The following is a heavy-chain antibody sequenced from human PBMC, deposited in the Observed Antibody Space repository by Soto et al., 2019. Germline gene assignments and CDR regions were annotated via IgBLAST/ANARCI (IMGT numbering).Heavy chain of an antibody. Sequence: EVQLVESGGGLVQPGGSLRLSCAASGFTFSSYWMHWVRQAPGKGLVWVSRINSDGSSTNYADSVKGRFTISRDNAKNTLYLQMMSLRAEETAVHYCARSYCSGGSCHIGAFDIWGQGTMVTVSS. CDR1: GFTFSSYW. V-gene: IGHV3-74*01. CDR3: ARSYCSGGSCHIGAFDI. CDR2: INSDGSST. D-gene: IGHD2-15*01. J-gene: IGHJ3*02.